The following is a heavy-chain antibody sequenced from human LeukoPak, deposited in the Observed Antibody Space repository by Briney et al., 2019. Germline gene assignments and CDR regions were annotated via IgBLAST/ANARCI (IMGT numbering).Heavy chain of an antibody. V-gene: IGHV4-4*07. J-gene: IGHJ4*02. Sequence: SETLSLTCTVSGGSISSYYWSWIRQPAGKGLEWIGRIYTSGSTNYNPSLKSRLTMSVDTSKNQFSLKLSSVTAADTAVYYCARDYDYYDSSGYLGYWGQGTLVTVSS. CDR2: IYTSGST. CDR3: ARDYDYYDSSGYLGY. CDR1: GGSISSYY. D-gene: IGHD3-22*01.